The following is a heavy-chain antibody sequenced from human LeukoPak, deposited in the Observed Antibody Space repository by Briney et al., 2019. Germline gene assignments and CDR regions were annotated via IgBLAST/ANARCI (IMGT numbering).Heavy chain of an antibody. Sequence: GGSLRLSCAASGFTFSSYWIHWVRQAPGKGLVWVSRIYSDATYYADSVKGRFTISRDNAKNTLYLQMNSLRAEDTAVHYCARESYDSSGYYYGGGFDYWGQGTLVTVSS. CDR3: ARESYDSSGYYYGGGFDY. D-gene: IGHD3-22*01. V-gene: IGHV3-74*01. CDR2: IYSDAT. CDR1: GFTFSSYW. J-gene: IGHJ4*02.